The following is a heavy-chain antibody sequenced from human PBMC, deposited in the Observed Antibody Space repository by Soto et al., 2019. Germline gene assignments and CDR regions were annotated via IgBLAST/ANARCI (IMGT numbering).Heavy chain of an antibody. V-gene: IGHV3-7*01. CDR3: ALTEVSGTHYPATFEF. D-gene: IGHD3-10*01. CDR1: GCSFGNFW. CDR2: IKQDGKEK. Sequence: GSLRRSWYPSGCSFGNFWMSWVRQAPGRGLEWVANIKQDGKEKFFVESVKGRFAISRDNAQNSLYLQMDSLTPADTAIYYCALTEVSGTHYPATFEFGGQGTQVTVSS. J-gene: IGHJ4*02.